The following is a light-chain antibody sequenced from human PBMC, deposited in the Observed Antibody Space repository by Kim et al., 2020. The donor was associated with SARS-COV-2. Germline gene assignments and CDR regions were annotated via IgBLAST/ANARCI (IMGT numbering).Light chain of an antibody. CDR1: QSVTRN. CDR2: GAS. J-gene: IGKJ2*01. V-gene: IGKV3-15*01. CDR3: QQYNNWPYT. Sequence: SVTSGQRAPLTCRASQSVTRNLAWYQQKPGQAPRLLISGASTWATGIPARFSGSGSGTEFTLTISSLQSEDFAVYYCQQYNNWPYTFGQGTKLEI.